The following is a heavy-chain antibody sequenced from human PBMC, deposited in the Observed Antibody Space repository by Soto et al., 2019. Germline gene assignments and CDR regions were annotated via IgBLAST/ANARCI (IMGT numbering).Heavy chain of an antibody. CDR3: ARDSWRADFWSGYYMGLDY. CDR1: GFTFSSYW. J-gene: IGHJ4*02. Sequence: PGASLRLSCAGSGFTFSSYWMSWVRQAPGKGLKWVANIKQDGSEKNYVASVKGRFTISRDNAKNSLFLQMDSLRAEDTAVYYFARDSWRADFWSGYYMGLDYWGQGALVTVS. D-gene: IGHD3-3*01. V-gene: IGHV3-7*01. CDR2: IKQDGSEK.